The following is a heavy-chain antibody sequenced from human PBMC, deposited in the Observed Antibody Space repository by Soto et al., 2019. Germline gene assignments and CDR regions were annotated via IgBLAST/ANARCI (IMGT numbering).Heavy chain of an antibody. Sequence: SETLSLTCAVSGGSIISGGYSWSWIRQPPGKGLEWIGYIYHSGSTYYNPSLKSRVTISVGRSKNQFSLKLSSVTAADTAVYYCARVPDRWGQGTLVTVSS. V-gene: IGHV4-30-2*01. CDR3: ARVPDR. CDR2: IYHSGST. J-gene: IGHJ5*02. D-gene: IGHD2-2*01. CDR1: GGSIISGGYS.